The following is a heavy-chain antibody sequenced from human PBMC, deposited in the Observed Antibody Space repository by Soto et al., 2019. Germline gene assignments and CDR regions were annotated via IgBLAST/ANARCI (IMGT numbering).Heavy chain of an antibody. Sequence: QVQLVESGGGVVQPGRSLRLSCAASGFTFSSYAMHWVRQAPGKGLEWVAVISYDGSNKYYADSVKGRFTISRDNSKNTLYLQMNSLRAEDTAVYYFAREKLSFTLFDYWGQGTLVTVSS. J-gene: IGHJ4*02. CDR3: AREKLSFTLFDY. CDR1: GFTFSSYA. CDR2: ISYDGSNK. V-gene: IGHV3-30-3*01.